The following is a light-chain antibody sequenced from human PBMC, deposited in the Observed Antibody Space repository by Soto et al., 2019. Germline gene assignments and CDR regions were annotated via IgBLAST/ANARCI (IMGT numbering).Light chain of an antibody. Sequence: DIVMTQSPLSLPVTPGEPASISCRSSQSLLHSNGYNYLDWYLQKPGQSPQLLIYLGSNRASGVPDRFSGSGSCTDFTLKISRVEAEDVGVYYCMQALRPPLFGPGTNVDIK. CDR3: MQALRPPL. CDR1: QSLLHSNGYNY. J-gene: IGKJ3*01. CDR2: LGS. V-gene: IGKV2-28*01.